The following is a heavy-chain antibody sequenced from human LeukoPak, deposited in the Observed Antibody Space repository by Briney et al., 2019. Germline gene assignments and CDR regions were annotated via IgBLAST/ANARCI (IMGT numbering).Heavy chain of an antibody. D-gene: IGHD3-22*01. J-gene: IGHJ4*02. CDR1: GITLSNYG. Sequence: PGGSLRLSCAVSGITLSNYGMSWVHQAPGKGLEWVSGISGSGGNTYYADSVKGRFTISRDNSKNTLYLQMNSLRAEDTAVYFCAKRGVVIRVILVGFQKEAYYFDSWGQGALVTVSS. V-gene: IGHV3-23*01. CDR3: AKRGVVIRVILVGFQKEAYYFDS. CDR2: ISGSGGNT.